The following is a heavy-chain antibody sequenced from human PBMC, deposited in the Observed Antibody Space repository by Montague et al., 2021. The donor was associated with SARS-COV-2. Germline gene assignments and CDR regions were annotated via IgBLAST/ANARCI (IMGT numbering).Heavy chain of an antibody. CDR2: IYNAGTT. Sequence: SLRLSCAASGFSVSYNYMNWVRQAPGKGLEWVSVIYNAGTTDYAXSVRGRFTISKDNSKNTVYLQMNSLRDEDTAVYYCASNYCTAGSCYFDYWGQGTLVTVSS. CDR1: GFSVSYNY. J-gene: IGHJ4*02. CDR3: ASNYCTAGSCYFDY. V-gene: IGHV3-53*01. D-gene: IGHD2-15*01.